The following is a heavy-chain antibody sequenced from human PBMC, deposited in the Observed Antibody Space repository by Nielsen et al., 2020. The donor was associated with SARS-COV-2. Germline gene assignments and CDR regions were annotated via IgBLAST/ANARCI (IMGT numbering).Heavy chain of an antibody. Sequence: GGSLRLSCKGSGYSFTSYWIGWVRQMPGKGLEWMGIIYPGDSDTRYSPSFQGQVTISADKSISTAYLQWSSLKASDTAMYYCARHISGGSSWSPNWGQGTLVTVSS. CDR2: IYPGDSDT. CDR3: ARHISGGSSWSPN. V-gene: IGHV5-51*01. CDR1: GYSFTSYW. J-gene: IGHJ4*02. D-gene: IGHD6-13*01.